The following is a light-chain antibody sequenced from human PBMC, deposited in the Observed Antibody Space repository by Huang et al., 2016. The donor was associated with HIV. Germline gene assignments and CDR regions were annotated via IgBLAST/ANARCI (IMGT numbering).Light chain of an antibody. CDR1: QSVNNK. CDR3: QQYNNWPPWT. CDR2: DAS. Sequence: EVVMTQSPVTLSVSPGERATLSCRASQSVNNKLAWFQQKPGQAPRLRIHDASIRATGIPDGFSGSGSGTEFTLTISSLQSEDFAVYYCQQYNNWPPWTFGQGTKVEIK. J-gene: IGKJ1*01. V-gene: IGKV3-15*01.